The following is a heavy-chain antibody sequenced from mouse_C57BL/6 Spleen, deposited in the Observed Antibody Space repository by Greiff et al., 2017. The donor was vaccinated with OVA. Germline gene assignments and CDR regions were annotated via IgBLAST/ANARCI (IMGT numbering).Heavy chain of an antibody. CDR2: IYPRSGNT. V-gene: IGHV1-81*01. CDR3: ARDGSSYAMDY. D-gene: IGHD1-1*01. CDR1: GYTFTSYG. J-gene: IGHJ4*01. Sequence: QVQLKQSGAELARPGASVQLSCQASGYTFTSYGISWVKQRTGQGLEWIGEIYPRSGNTYYNEKFKGKATLTADKSSSTAYMELRSLTSEDSAVYFCARDGSSYAMDYWGQGTSVTVSS.